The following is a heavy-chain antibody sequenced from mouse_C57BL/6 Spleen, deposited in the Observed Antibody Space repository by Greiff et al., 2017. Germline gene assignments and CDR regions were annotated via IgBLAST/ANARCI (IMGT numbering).Heavy chain of an antibody. CDR1: GYSFTGYY. CDR3: ARVYYGNLAWFAY. D-gene: IGHD2-1*01. CDR2: INPSTGGT. Sequence: VQLKQSGPELVKPGASVKISCKASGYSFTGYYMNWVKQSPEKSLEWIGEINPSTGGTTYNQKFKAKATLTVDKSSSTAYMQLKSLTSEDSAVYYCARVYYGNLAWFAYWGQGTLVTVSA. J-gene: IGHJ3*01. V-gene: IGHV1-42*01.